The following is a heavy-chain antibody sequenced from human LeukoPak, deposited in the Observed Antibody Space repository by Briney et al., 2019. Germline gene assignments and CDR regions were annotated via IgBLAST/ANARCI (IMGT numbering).Heavy chain of an antibody. V-gene: IGHV3-7*01. CDR1: GFTFSTYW. CDR2: INRDGSEE. CDR3: ARDRLRFSF. D-gene: IGHD3-3*01. Sequence: AGGSLRLSCAASGFTFSTYWMSWVRQAPGKGLEWVASINRDGSEEYYGDSVKGRFTISRDNAENSLFLQMNSLRAEDTAVYYCARDRLRFSFWGQGTLVTVSS. J-gene: IGHJ4*02.